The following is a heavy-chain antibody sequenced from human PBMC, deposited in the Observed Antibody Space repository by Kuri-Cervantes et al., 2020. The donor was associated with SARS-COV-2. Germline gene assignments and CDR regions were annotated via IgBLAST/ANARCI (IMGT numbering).Heavy chain of an antibody. CDR1: GFTFSYYG. CDR3: AKTYGSGSYDAFDI. J-gene: IGHJ3*02. D-gene: IGHD3-10*01. Sequence: GGSLRLSCAASGFTFSYYGMHWVRQAPGKGLEWVAFIRYDGAKKYYGDSVKGRITISRDNSKNTVYLQMNSLRAEDTAVYYCAKTYGSGSYDAFDIWGQGTMVTVSS. V-gene: IGHV3-30*02. CDR2: IRYDGAKK.